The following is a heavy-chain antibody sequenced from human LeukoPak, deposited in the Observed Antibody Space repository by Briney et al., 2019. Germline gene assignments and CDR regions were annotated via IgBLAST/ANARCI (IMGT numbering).Heavy chain of an antibody. CDR3: AKDSVYGSGTPIQFDP. J-gene: IGHJ5*02. V-gene: IGHV3-23*01. Sequence: GGSLRLSCAASGFTFSSYWMSWVRQAPGKGLEWVSAISGSGGSTYYADSVKGRFTISRDNSKNTLYLQMNSLRAEDTAVYYCAKDSVYGSGTPIQFDPWGQGTLVTVSS. CDR2: ISGSGGST. CDR1: GFTFSSYW. D-gene: IGHD3-10*01.